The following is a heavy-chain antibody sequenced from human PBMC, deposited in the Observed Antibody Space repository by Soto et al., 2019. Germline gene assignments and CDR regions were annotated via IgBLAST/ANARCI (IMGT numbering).Heavy chain of an antibody. CDR3: ARAPPPDDYCDYLYYGMDV. CDR1: GGTFSSYA. J-gene: IGHJ6*02. D-gene: IGHD4-17*01. V-gene: IGHV1-69*01. Sequence: QVQLVQSGAEVKKPGSSVKVSCKASGGTFSSYAISWVRQAPGQGLEWMGGIIPIFGTANYAQKFQGRVTITADESTSTAYMELSSLSSEDTAVYYCARAPPPDDYCDYLYYGMDVWGQGTTVTVSS. CDR2: IIPIFGTA.